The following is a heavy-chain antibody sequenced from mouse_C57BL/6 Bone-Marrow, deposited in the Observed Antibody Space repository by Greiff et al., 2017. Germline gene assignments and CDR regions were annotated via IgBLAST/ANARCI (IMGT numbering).Heavy chain of an antibody. CDR2: IDPEIGDT. Sequence: EVQLQQSGAELVRPGASVKLSCTASGFNIKDDYIHWVKQRPEQGLEWIGWIDPEIGDTEYASKFQGKATITSDTSSNTAYLQLSSLTSEDAAGCCCSSLDGSYFDCWGQGTPLTVAS. V-gene: IGHV14-4*01. J-gene: IGHJ2*01. CDR1: GFNIKDDY. CDR3: SSLDGSYFDC. D-gene: IGHD1-1*02.